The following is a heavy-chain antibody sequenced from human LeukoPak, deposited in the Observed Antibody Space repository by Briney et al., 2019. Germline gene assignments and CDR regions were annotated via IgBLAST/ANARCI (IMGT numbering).Heavy chain of an antibody. Sequence: GGSLRLSCAASGFTFSSYAMSWVRQAPGKGLEWVSAISGSGGSTYYADSVKGRFTISRDNVENSLYLQMNSLRDEDTAVYYCARVAAGYSVNYFDYWGQGTLVTVSS. CDR1: GFTFSSYA. CDR2: ISGSGGST. D-gene: IGHD4-23*01. CDR3: ARVAAGYSVNYFDY. J-gene: IGHJ4*02. V-gene: IGHV3-23*01.